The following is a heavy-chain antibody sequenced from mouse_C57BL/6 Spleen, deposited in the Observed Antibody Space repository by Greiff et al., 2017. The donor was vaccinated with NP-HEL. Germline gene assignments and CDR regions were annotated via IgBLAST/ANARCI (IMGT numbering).Heavy chain of an antibody. CDR3: ARRVLRLYYFDY. V-gene: IGHV1-55*01. CDR1: GYTFTSYW. D-gene: IGHD1-1*01. CDR2: IYPGSGST. Sequence: VQLQQSGAELVKPGASVKMSCKASGYTFTSYWITWVKQRPGQGLEWIGDIYPGSGSTNYNEKFKSKATLTVDTSSSTAYMQLSSLTSEDSAVYYCARRVLRLYYFDYWAKAPLSQSPQ. J-gene: IGHJ2*01.